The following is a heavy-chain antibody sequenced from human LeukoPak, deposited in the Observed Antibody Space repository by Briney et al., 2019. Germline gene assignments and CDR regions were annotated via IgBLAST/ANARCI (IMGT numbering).Heavy chain of an antibody. CDR1: GYTFTSYG. Sequence: ASVKVSCKASGYTFTSYGISWVRQAPGQGLEWMGWISAYNGNTNYAQKLQGRVTMTTDTSTSTAYMELRSLRSDDTAVYYCARGRGSYSSSWYTEYFQHWGQGTLVTVSS. CDR3: ARGRGSYSSSWYTEYFQH. CDR2: ISAYNGNT. V-gene: IGHV1-18*01. J-gene: IGHJ1*01. D-gene: IGHD6-13*01.